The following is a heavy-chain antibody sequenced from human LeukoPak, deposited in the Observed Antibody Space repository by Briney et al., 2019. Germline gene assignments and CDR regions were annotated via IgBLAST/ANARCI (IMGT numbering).Heavy chain of an antibody. CDR2: FDPEDGET. J-gene: IGHJ5*02. CDR3: ARADCNGGSCYSLDPKNWFDP. CDR1: GYTLTELS. Sequence: ASVKVSCKVSGYTLTELSMHWVRQAPGKGLEWMGGFDPEDGETIYAQKFQGRVTMTEDTSTDTAYMELSSLRSEDTAVYYCARADCNGGSCYSLDPKNWFDPWGQGTLVTVSS. V-gene: IGHV1-24*01. D-gene: IGHD2-15*01.